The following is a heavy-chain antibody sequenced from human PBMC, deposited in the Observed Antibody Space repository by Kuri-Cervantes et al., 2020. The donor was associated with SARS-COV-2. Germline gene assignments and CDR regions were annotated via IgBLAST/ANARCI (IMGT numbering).Heavy chain of an antibody. Sequence: ASVKVSCKASGYTFTGYYMHWVRQAPGQGLEWMGWINPNSGGTNYAQKFQGWVTITRDSSASTAYMELSSLRSEDTAVYYCARAPPIVVVPAAMWFDPWGQGSLVTVSS. CDR2: INPNSGGT. V-gene: IGHV1-2*04. J-gene: IGHJ5*02. CDR1: GYTFTGYY. CDR3: ARAPPIVVVPAAMWFDP. D-gene: IGHD2-2*01.